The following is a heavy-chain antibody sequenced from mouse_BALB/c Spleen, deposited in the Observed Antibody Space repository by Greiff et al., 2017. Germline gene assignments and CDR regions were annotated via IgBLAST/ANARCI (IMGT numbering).Heavy chain of an antibody. D-gene: IGHD2-14*01. CDR3: ARDFYYRNYAMDY. CDR1: GFTFTDYY. Sequence: EVQLVESGGGLVQPGGSLRLSCATSGFTFTDYYMSWVRQPPGKALEWLGFIRNKANGYTTEYSASVKGRFTISRDNSQSILYLQMNTLRAEDSATYYCARDFYYRNYAMDYWGQGTSVTVSS. V-gene: IGHV7-3*02. J-gene: IGHJ4*01. CDR2: IRNKANGYTT.